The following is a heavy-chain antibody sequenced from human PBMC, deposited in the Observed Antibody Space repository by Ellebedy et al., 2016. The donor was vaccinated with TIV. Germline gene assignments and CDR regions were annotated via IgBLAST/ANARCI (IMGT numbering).Heavy chain of an antibody. Sequence: GGSLRLXCAASGFSFTNAWMTWVRQAPGKGLEWVGRIRSKSDGGTIDYGAPVKGRFTISRDDSINTLYLQMDSLESEDTAVYSCTTDLAAGGTSTWFVPWGQGTLVTVSS. CDR2: IRSKSDGGTI. D-gene: IGHD4-23*01. J-gene: IGHJ5*02. V-gene: IGHV3-15*01. CDR1: GFSFTNAW. CDR3: TTDLAAGGTSTWFVP.